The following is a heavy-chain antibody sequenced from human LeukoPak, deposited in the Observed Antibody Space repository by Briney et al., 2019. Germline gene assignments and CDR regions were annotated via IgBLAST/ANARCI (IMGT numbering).Heavy chain of an antibody. D-gene: IGHD5-18*01. CDR3: AKNSGFSYGYYFDY. Sequence: GGSLRLSCAASGFTFSSYAMSWVRQAPGKGLEWVSAVSGSGGSTYYADSVKGRFTISRDSSKNTLYLQMNNLRAEDTVVYYCAKNSGFSYGYYFDYWGQGTLVTVSS. CDR2: VSGSGGST. J-gene: IGHJ4*02. CDR1: GFTFSSYA. V-gene: IGHV3-23*01.